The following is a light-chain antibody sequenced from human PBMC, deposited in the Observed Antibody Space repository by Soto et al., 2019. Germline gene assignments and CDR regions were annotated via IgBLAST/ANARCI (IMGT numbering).Light chain of an antibody. J-gene: IGLJ1*01. V-gene: IGLV2-18*02. CDR3: SSYTSSSTYV. CDR2: DVS. CDR1: GSDVGTYNR. Sequence: QSVLTQPPSVSGSPGQSVAISCTGTGSDVGTYNRVSWYQQPPGTAPKLMIYDVSDRPSGGPARFSGSKSGNTASLTISGLQAEDEADYYCSSYTSSSTYVFGTGTKVTVL.